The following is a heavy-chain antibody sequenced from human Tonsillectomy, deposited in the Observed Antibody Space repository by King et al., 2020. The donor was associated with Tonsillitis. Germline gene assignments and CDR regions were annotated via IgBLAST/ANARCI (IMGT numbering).Heavy chain of an antibody. CDR1: GYTFTSYY. CDR2: INPSGGST. Sequence: QLVQSGAEVKKPGASVKVSCKASGYTFTSYYMHWVRQAPGQGLEWMGIINPSGGSTSYAQKFQGRVTMIRDTSTRTVNMELSSLRSEDTAVYYCARDPSSPYYDSSGYYGDDYWGQGTLVTVSS. CDR3: ARDPSSPYYDSSGYYGDDY. V-gene: IGHV1-46*01. J-gene: IGHJ4*02. D-gene: IGHD3-22*01.